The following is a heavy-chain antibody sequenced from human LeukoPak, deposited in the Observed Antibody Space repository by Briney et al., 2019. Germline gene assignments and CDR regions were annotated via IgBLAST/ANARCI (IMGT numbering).Heavy chain of an antibody. J-gene: IGHJ4*02. CDR3: AKGGYSSGWYFDY. CDR1: GFTFSSYG. CDR2: ISYDGSNK. V-gene: IGHV3-30*18. D-gene: IGHD6-19*01. Sequence: GGSLKLSCAASGFTFSSYGMHWVRQAPGKGLEWVAVISYDGSNKYYADSVKGRFTISRDNSKNTLYLQMNSLRAEDTAVYYCAKGGYSSGWYFDYWGQGTLVTVSS.